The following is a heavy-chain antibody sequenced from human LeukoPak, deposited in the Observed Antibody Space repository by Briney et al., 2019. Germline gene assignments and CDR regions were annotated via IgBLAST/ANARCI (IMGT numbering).Heavy chain of an antibody. V-gene: IGHV4-38-2*02. CDR1: GYSISSAYS. Sequence: SETLSLTCSVSGYSISSAYSWGWTRQPPGKGLEWIGSIYHSGSTYYNPSLKSRVTISVDTSKNQFSLKLSSVTAADTAVYYCAREMRRSSYYFDYWGQGTQVTVSS. J-gene: IGHJ4*02. CDR2: IYHSGST. D-gene: IGHD1-26*01. CDR3: AREMRRSSYYFDY.